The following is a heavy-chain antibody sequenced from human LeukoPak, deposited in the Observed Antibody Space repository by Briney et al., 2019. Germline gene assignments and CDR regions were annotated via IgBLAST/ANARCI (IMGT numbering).Heavy chain of an antibody. CDR1: GGTFSSYA. D-gene: IGHD1-20*01. Sequence: GASVKVSCKASGGTFSSYAISWVRQAPGQGLEWMGWISAYNGNTNYAQKLQGRVTMTTDTSTSTAYMELRSLRSDDTAVYYCARDEVRITGTTHKQYYYYGMDVWGQGTTVTVSS. V-gene: IGHV1-18*01. J-gene: IGHJ6*02. CDR3: ARDEVRITGTTHKQYYYYGMDV. CDR2: ISAYNGNT.